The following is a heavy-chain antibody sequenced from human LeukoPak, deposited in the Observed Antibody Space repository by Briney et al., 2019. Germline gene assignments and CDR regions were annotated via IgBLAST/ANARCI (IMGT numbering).Heavy chain of an antibody. CDR1: GGSISSSSYY. CDR3: ARDLMGGFDP. D-gene: IGHD3-16*01. CDR2: IYYSGST. Sequence: SETLSLTCTVSGGSISSSSYYWGWIRQPPGKGLEWIGSIYYSGSTYYNPSLKSRVTISVDTSKNQFSLKLSSVTAADTAVYYCARDLMGGFDPWGQGTLVTVSS. V-gene: IGHV4-39*07. J-gene: IGHJ5*02.